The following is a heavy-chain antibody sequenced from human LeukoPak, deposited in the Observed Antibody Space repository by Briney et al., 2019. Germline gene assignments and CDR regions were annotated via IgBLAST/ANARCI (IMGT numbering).Heavy chain of an antibody. Sequence: ETLSLTCTVSGGSISSYYWSWIRQPPGKGLEWIGYIYYSGSTNYNPSLKSRVTISVDTSKNQFSLKLSSVTAADTAVYYCARVRRTAMANFDYWGQGTLVTVSS. J-gene: IGHJ4*02. CDR1: GGSISSYY. CDR3: ARVRRTAMANFDY. V-gene: IGHV4-59*08. CDR2: IYYSGST. D-gene: IGHD5-18*01.